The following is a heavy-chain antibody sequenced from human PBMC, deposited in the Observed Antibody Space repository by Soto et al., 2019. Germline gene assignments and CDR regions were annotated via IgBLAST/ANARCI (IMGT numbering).Heavy chain of an antibody. D-gene: IGHD5-12*01. CDR2: ITYDGTNK. V-gene: IGHV3-30*18. Sequence: PGGSLRLSCAASGFTFSNYGMYWVRQAPGKGLEWVAVITYDGTNKYYVDSVKGRFTISRDNSKNTLYLQMNSLRAEDTAVYYCAKCRRDGYHYPDYWGQGTLVTVSS. J-gene: IGHJ4*02. CDR1: GFTFSNYG. CDR3: AKCRRDGYHYPDY.